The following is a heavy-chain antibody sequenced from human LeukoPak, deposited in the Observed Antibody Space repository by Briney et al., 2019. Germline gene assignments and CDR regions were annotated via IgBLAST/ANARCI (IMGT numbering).Heavy chain of an antibody. D-gene: IGHD2/OR15-2a*01. CDR1: GFTFSNYA. CDR3: AKSIVARWVSDC. Sequence: PGGSLRLSCVASGFTFSNYALNWVRQAPGKGLEWVSGITDSGRRTYYADSVKGRFTISRDNSQNTFYLQTNNPRAEDTAIYFFAKSIVARWVSDCWGQGTLVTVSS. J-gene: IGHJ4*02. CDR2: ITDSGRRT. V-gene: IGHV3-23*01.